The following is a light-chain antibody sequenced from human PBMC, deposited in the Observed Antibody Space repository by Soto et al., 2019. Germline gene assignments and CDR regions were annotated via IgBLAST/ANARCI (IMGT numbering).Light chain of an antibody. J-gene: IGLJ2*01. Sequence: QSVLTQSPSASASLGASVKLTCTLSSGHSSYTIAWHQQQPEKGPRYLMKLSSDGSHTKGDGIPDRFSGSSFGAERYLTISSLQSEDEAAYYCQTWATGIVVFGGGTKVTVL. CDR2: LSSDGSH. V-gene: IGLV4-69*01. CDR3: QTWATGIVV. CDR1: SGHSSYT.